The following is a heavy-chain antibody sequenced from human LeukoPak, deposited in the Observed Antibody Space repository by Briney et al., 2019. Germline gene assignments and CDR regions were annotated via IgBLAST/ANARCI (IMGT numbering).Heavy chain of an antibody. Sequence: ASVKVSCKASGYTFTSYGISWVRQAPGQGLERMGWISAYNGNTNYAQKLQGRVTMTTDTSTSTAYMELRSLRSDDTAVYYCARDLSWGIAAAGSQVYWGQGTLVTVSS. CDR2: ISAYNGNT. CDR3: ARDLSWGIAAAGSQVY. D-gene: IGHD6-13*01. CDR1: GYTFTSYG. V-gene: IGHV1-18*01. J-gene: IGHJ4*02.